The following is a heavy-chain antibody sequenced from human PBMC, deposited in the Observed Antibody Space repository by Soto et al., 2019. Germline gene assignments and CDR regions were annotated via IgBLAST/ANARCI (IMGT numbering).Heavy chain of an antibody. CDR1: GFSFSTCA. Sequence: QPGGSLRLSCAASGFSFSTCAVSWVRQAPGKGLEWVSSISASGDTTHYAESVRGRFTISRDNSRNTLHLQMSSLTAEDTAIYSCAAQATGYFVPFDFWGRGTLVTVSS. CDR3: AAQATGYFVPFDF. V-gene: IGHV3-23*01. J-gene: IGHJ4*02. CDR2: ISASGDTT. D-gene: IGHD3-22*01.